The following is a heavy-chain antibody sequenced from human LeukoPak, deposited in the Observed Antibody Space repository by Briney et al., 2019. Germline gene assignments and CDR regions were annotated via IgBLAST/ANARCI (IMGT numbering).Heavy chain of an antibody. D-gene: IGHD3-10*01. CDR3: ASCASSFIYGMDV. J-gene: IGHJ6*02. Sequence: SETLSLTCAVYGGSFSGYYWSWIRQPPGKGLEWIGEINHSGSTNYNPSLKSRVTISVDTSKNQFSLKLSSVTAADTAVYYCASCASSFIYGMDVWGQGTTVTASS. CDR1: GGSFSGYY. V-gene: IGHV4-34*01. CDR2: INHSGST.